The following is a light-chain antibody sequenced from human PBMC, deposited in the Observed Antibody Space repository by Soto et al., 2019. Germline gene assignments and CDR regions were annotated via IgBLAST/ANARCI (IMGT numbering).Light chain of an antibody. CDR3: SSYTSTSLYV. CDR1: SSDVGGYNY. Sequence: QSVLTQPASVSGSPGQSITISCTGTSSDVGGYNYVSWYVQHTDKVPKLIIYDVTHRPSGVSNRFAASKSGNTASLTISGLQPEDEADYYCSSYTSTSLYVFGTGTKVTVL. J-gene: IGLJ1*01. CDR2: DVT. V-gene: IGLV2-14*03.